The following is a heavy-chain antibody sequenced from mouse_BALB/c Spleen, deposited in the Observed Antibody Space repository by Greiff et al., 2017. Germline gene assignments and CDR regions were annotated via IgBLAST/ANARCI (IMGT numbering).Heavy chain of an antibody. J-gene: IGHJ4*01. CDR1: GYTFTSYV. Sequence: VQLKESGPELVKPGASVKMSCKASGYTFTSYVMHWVKQKPGQGLEWIGYINPYNDGTKYNEKFKGKATLTSDKSSSTAYMELSSLTSEDSAVYYCARKDLLLRFYAMDYWGQGTSVTVSS. CDR3: ARKDLLLRFYAMDY. V-gene: IGHV1-14*01. D-gene: IGHD1-1*01. CDR2: INPYNDGT.